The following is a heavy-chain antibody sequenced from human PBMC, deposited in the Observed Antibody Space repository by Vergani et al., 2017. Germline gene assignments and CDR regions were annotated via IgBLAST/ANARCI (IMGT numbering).Heavy chain of an antibody. CDR1: GYTFTSYG. J-gene: IGHJ4*02. D-gene: IGHD6-19*01. CDR2: IIPIFGTA. Sequence: QVQLVQSGAEVKKPGASVKVSCKASGYTFTSYGISWVRQAPGQGLEWMGRIIPIFGTANYAQKFQGRVTITADESTSTAYMELSSLRSEDTAVYYCATGALDYIAVAGTGGYFDYWGQGTLVTVSS. V-gene: IGHV1-69*13. CDR3: ATGALDYIAVAGTGGYFDY.